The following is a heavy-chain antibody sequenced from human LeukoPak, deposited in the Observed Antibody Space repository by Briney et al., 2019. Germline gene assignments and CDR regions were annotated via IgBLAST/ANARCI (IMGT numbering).Heavy chain of an antibody. V-gene: IGHV4-59*01. CDR3: AKRPVVATFDY. J-gene: IGHJ4*02. CDR1: GGSISGYY. Sequence: PSEILSLTCTVSGGSISGYYWSWIRQPPGKGLEWIGFIHYSGITNYNPSLKSRATISLDMSKNQFSLRLTSVTTADTAVYYCAKRPVVATFDYWGQGTLVTVSS. CDR2: IHYSGIT. D-gene: IGHD2-15*01.